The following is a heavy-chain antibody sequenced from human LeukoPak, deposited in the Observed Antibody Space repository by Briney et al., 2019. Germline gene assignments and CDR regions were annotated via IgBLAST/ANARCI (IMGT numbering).Heavy chain of an antibody. D-gene: IGHD2-2*01. J-gene: IGHJ4*02. CDR2: ISSSSSYI. CDR1: GFTFSSYS. Sequence: GGSLRLSCAASGFTFSSYSMNWVRQAPGKGLEWVSSISSSSSYIYYADSVKGRFTISRDNAKNSLYLQMNSLRAEDTAVYYCARGIYCSSTSCPFDYWGLRTLVTVSS. V-gene: IGHV3-21*01. CDR3: ARGIYCSSTSCPFDY.